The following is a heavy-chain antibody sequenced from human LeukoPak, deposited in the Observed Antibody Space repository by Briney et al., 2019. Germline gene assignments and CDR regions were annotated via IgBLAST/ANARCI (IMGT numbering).Heavy chain of an antibody. CDR3: ARAFSPWKYARYMDV. J-gene: IGHJ6*03. Sequence: ASVKVSCKASGYTFTGYYIHWVRQAPGQGLEWMGWINPNSGATNFAQKFQGRFTMTRDTSISTAYMDLSRLTSDDTAIYYCARAFSPWKYARYMDVWGKGTTVTVSS. CDR1: GYTFTGYY. V-gene: IGHV1-2*02. D-gene: IGHD1-7*01. CDR2: INPNSGAT.